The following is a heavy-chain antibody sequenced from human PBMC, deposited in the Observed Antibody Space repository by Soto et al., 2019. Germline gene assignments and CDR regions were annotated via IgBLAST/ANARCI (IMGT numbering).Heavy chain of an antibody. Sequence: SETLSLTCTVSGGSISSSSYNWGWIRQPPGKGLEWIGSIYYSRNTYYNSSLKSRVTISVDTSKNEFSLNLRSVTAADTAVYYCASPRQGNYDFLSGYYALDYWSQGTLVTVSS. CDR1: GGSISSSSYN. D-gene: IGHD3-3*01. J-gene: IGHJ4*02. CDR3: ASPRQGNYDFLSGYYALDY. CDR2: IYYSRNT. V-gene: IGHV4-39*01.